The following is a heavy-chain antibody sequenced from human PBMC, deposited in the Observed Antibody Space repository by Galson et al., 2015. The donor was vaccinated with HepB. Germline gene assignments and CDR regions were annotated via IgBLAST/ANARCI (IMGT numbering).Heavy chain of an antibody. CDR3: ARDRPWYHEFQF. V-gene: IGHV1-2*02. CDR2: INPNSGGT. D-gene: IGHD2-2*01. J-gene: IGHJ4*02. Sequence: SVKVSCKASGYTFTDYYMHWVRQAPGQGLEWMGWINPNSGGTNYAQKFQGRVTMTGDTSISTAYMELISLKSDDTAMCYCARDRPWYHEFQFWGQGTLVTVSS. CDR1: GYTFTDYY.